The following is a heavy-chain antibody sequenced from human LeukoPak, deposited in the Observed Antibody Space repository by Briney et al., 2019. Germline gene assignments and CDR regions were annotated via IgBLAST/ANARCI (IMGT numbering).Heavy chain of an antibody. D-gene: IGHD6-13*01. CDR2: ISHGGSNE. V-gene: IGHV3-30*18. J-gene: IGHJ4*02. CDR1: GFTFSTYG. CDR3: AKDLEPYSSSWPADY. Sequence: GGSLRLSCAASGFTFSTYGMHWVRQAPGKGLEWVALISHGGSNEYYADSVKGRLTISRDNSKNTLYLQMNSLRAEDTAVYYCAKDLEPYSSSWPADYWGQGTLVTVS.